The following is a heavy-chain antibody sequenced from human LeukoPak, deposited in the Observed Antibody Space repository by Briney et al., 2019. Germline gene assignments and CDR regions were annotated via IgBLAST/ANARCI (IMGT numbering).Heavy chain of an antibody. V-gene: IGHV1-69*01. CDR3: ARRSGSEPAAAKRRNDAFDI. CDR1: GGTFSSYA. D-gene: IGHD2-2*01. Sequence: GSSVKVSCKASGGTFSSYAISWVRQAPGQGLEWMGGIIPIFGTANYAQKFQGRVTITADESTSTAHMELSSLRSEDTAVYYCARRSGSEPAAAKRRNDAFDIWGQGTMVTVSS. J-gene: IGHJ3*02. CDR2: IIPIFGTA.